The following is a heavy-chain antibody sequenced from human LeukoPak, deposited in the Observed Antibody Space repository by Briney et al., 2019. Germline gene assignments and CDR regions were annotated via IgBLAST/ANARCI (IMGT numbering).Heavy chain of an antibody. D-gene: IGHD3-16*01. J-gene: IGHJ4*02. Sequence: PGGSLRLSCAASGFSVSSNYISWVRQAPGKGLEWVSAISGSGGSTYYADSVKGRFTISRDNSKNTLYLQMNSLRAEDTAVYYCATSAGDVGFDYWGQGTLVTVSS. CDR2: ISGSGGST. CDR3: ATSAGDVGFDY. V-gene: IGHV3-23*01. CDR1: GFSVSSNY.